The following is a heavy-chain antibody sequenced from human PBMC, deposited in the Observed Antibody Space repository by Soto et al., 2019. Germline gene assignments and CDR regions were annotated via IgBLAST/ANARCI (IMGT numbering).Heavy chain of an antibody. Sequence: GGSLRLSCAASGFTFSSYAMSWVRQAPGKGLEWVSAISGSGGSTYYADSVKGRFTISRDNSKNTLYLQMNSLRAEDTAVYYCAKGGIVSCPLFPIYYYYGMDVWGQGTTVTVSS. D-gene: IGHD2-15*01. CDR2: ISGSGGST. CDR3: AKGGIVSCPLFPIYYYYGMDV. CDR1: GFTFSSYA. J-gene: IGHJ6*02. V-gene: IGHV3-23*01.